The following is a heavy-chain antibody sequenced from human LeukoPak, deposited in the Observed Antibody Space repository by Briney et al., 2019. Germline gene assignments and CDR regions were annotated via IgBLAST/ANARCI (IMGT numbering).Heavy chain of an antibody. CDR1: GGSFSGYY. CDR3: ARGPIMITFGGVIVKEPFDY. J-gene: IGHJ4*02. Sequence: SETLSLTCAVYGGSFSGYYWSWIRQPPGKGLEWIGEINHSGSTNYNPPLKSRVTISVDTSKNQFSLKLSSVTAADTAVYYCARGPIMITFGGVIVKEPFDYWGQGTLVTVSS. D-gene: IGHD3-16*02. CDR2: INHSGST. V-gene: IGHV4-34*01.